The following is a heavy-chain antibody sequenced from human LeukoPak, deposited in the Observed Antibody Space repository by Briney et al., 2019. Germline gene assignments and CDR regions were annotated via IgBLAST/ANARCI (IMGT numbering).Heavy chain of an antibody. J-gene: IGHJ4*02. Sequence: GGSLRLSCAASGFTFDDYAMHWVRQAPGKGLEWVSGISWNSGSIGYADSVKGRFTISRDNAKNSLYLQMNSLRAEDTALYHCAKDHSVVITTGFDYWGQGTLVTVSS. CDR2: ISWNSGSI. V-gene: IGHV3-9*01. D-gene: IGHD3-22*01. CDR1: GFTFDDYA. CDR3: AKDHSVVITTGFDY.